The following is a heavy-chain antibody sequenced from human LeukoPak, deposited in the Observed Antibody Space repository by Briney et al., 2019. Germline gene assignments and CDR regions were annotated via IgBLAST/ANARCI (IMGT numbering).Heavy chain of an antibody. CDR2: INRDGSST. CDR1: GFTFSSYW. CDR3: ARGWGKRITIFGVVTDDFDI. V-gene: IGHV3-74*01. Sequence: PGGSLRLSCAPSGFTFSSYWMHWVRQAPGKGLVWVSHINRDGSSTNYADSVKGRFTISRDNAKNTLYLQMNSLRAEHTAVYYCARGWGKRITIFGVVTDDFDIWGQGTMVTVSS. J-gene: IGHJ3*02. D-gene: IGHD3-3*01.